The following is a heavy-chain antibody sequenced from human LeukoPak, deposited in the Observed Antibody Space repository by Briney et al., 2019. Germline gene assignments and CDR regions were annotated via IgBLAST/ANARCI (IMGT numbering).Heavy chain of an antibody. V-gene: IGHV1-69*05. Sequence: ASVTVSFTSSASTFSIYAISWVRHAPGQGLDLMGGIIPIFGTANYAQKDQGRGTFTTDESTTKAYMQLSSLRSEDTAVYYCARHSGNYPYMDVWGKGTTVTVSS. CDR1: ASTFSIYA. CDR2: IIPIFGTA. CDR3: ARHSGNYPYMDV. D-gene: IGHD4-23*01. J-gene: IGHJ6*03.